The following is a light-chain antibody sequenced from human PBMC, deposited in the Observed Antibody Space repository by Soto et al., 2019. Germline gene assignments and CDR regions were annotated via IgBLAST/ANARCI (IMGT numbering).Light chain of an antibody. CDR1: QSLSSTY. V-gene: IGKV3-20*01. CDR2: GAS. J-gene: IGKJ1*01. CDR3: QQYASSTPPWT. Sequence: EIVLTQSPGTLSLSPGERATLSCRASQSLSSTYLAWYQHKPGQAPRLLIYGASSRTTGIPDRFSGSGSGTDFTLTISRLEPEDFAVYYCQQYASSTPPWTFGQGTKVEIK.